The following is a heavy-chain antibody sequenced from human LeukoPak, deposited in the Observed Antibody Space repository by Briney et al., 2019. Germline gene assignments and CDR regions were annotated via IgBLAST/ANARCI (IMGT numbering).Heavy chain of an antibody. V-gene: IGHV3-53*01. CDR3: AGDTHSSNWYDH. D-gene: IGHD6-13*01. CDR2: IYNDGNT. Sequence: GGSLRLSCAVSGFTVSSIYMSWVRQAPGKGLEWVSFIYNDGNTYYADSMKGRFSISRDSSRNTLYLQMNSLRVEDTAVYYCAGDTHSSNWYDHWGQGTLVTVSS. J-gene: IGHJ5*02. CDR1: GFTVSSIY.